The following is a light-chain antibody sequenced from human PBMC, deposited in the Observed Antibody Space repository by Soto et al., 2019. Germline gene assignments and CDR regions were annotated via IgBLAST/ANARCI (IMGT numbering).Light chain of an antibody. Sequence: DIQMTQSPSTLSASVGDRVTITCRASQSISSWLAWYQQKPGKAPKLLIYDASSLESGVPSRFSGSGSGTEFTLTISSLQPDECATYYCQQYNSYLFTFGPGTKVDIK. CDR1: QSISSW. CDR2: DAS. J-gene: IGKJ3*01. CDR3: QQYNSYLFT. V-gene: IGKV1-5*01.